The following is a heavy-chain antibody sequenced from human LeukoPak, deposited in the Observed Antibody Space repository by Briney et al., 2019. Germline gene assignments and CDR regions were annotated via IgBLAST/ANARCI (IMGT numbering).Heavy chain of an antibody. D-gene: IGHD3-10*01. Sequence: ASVKVSCKASGYTFTSYAIQWVRQAPGQGLEWMGWINPNSGGTNYAQKFQGWVTMTRDTSISTAYMELSRLRSDDTAVYYCARGYYYGSGSYYFPLFDYWGQGTLVTVSS. CDR1: GYTFTSYA. V-gene: IGHV1-2*04. CDR3: ARGYYYGSGSYYFPLFDY. J-gene: IGHJ4*02. CDR2: INPNSGGT.